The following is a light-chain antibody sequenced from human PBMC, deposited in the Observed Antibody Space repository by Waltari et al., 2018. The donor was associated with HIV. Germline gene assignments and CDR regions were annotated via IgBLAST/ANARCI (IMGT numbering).Light chain of an antibody. J-gene: IGKJ4*01. CDR2: EAT. V-gene: IGKV3-11*01. CDR1: QSVSAS. CDR3: QQRTNGPPRLA. Sequence: ENVLTQSPATLSLSPGERATLSCRTSQSVSASLAWYQQKPGQAPRLLIDEATKRATGIPARFSGSGSGTDFNLTISSLEPEDCAVYYCQQRTNGPPRLAFGGGTKVEI.